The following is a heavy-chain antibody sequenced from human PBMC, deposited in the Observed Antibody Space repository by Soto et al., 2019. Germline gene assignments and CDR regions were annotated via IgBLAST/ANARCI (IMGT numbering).Heavy chain of an antibody. CDR3: AKIGIVGAS. CDR2: ISYDGSNK. D-gene: IGHD1-26*01. CDR1: GFTFSSYG. V-gene: IGHV3-30*18. Sequence: GGSLRLSCAASGFTFSSYGMHWVRQAPGKGLEWVAVISYDGSNKYYADSVKGRFTISRDNSKNTLYLQMNSLRAEDTAVYYCAKIGIVGASWGQGTLVTVAS. J-gene: IGHJ4*02.